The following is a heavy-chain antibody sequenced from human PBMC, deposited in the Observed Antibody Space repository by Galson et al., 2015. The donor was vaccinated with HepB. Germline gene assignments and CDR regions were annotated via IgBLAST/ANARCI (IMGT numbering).Heavy chain of an antibody. D-gene: IGHD6-13*01. CDR1: GITFSSYA. J-gene: IGHJ1*01. V-gene: IGHV3-23*01. Sequence: SLRLSCAASGITFSSYAMSWVRQAPGKGLEWVSSISASSSYTYYADSVKGRFTISRDNSKNTLYLQMNSLRAEDAAVYYCAKGRGQQLDTAEYFQHWGQGTLVTVSS. CDR3: AKGRGQQLDTAEYFQH. CDR2: ISASSSYT.